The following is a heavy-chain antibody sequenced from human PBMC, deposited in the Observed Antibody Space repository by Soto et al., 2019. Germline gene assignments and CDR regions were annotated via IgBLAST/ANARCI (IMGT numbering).Heavy chain of an antibody. CDR3: ANDLDSGYSDSPPCDC. J-gene: IGHJ4*02. D-gene: IGHD3-22*01. CDR2: ISYDGNNK. V-gene: IGHV3-30*18. CDR1: GFTFSTYG. Sequence: QVQLVESGGGLVQPGRSLRLSCAASGFTFSTYGMHWVRQAPGKGLEWVAVISYDGNNKYYADSVKGRFTISRDNSKNTLDLQMIRMRAVDTDEYSCANDLDSGYSDSPPCDCWGQGTLVTVSS.